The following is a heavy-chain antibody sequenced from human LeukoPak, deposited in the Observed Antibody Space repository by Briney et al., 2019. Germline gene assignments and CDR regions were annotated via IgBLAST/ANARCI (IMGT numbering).Heavy chain of an antibody. CDR1: GGSTSSSSYY. J-gene: IGHJ3*02. D-gene: IGHD3-22*01. CDR3: AKSRNYYESRDAFDI. Sequence: PSETLSLTCTVSGGSTSSSSYYWAWIRQPPGKGLEWIGSLYYSGSSSYNPSLKSRLTISVDISKNQFSLRLSSVTAADTAVYYCAKSRNYYESRDAFDIWGQGTMVTVSS. CDR2: LYYSGSS. V-gene: IGHV4-39*01.